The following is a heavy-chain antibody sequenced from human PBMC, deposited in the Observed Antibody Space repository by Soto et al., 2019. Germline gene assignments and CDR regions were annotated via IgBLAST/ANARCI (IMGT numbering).Heavy chain of an antibody. D-gene: IGHD2-21*02. Sequence: GASVKVSCKASGGTFSSYAISWVRQAPGQGLEWMGGIIPIFGTANYAQKFQGRVTITADESTSTAYMELSSLRSEDTAVYYCARTSVLHIVVVTALGAFDIWGQGTMVTVSS. CDR3: ARTSVLHIVVVTALGAFDI. CDR2: IIPIFGTA. V-gene: IGHV1-69*13. CDR1: GGTFSSYA. J-gene: IGHJ3*02.